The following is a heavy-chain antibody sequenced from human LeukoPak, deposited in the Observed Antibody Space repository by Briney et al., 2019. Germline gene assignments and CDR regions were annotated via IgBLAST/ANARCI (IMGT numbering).Heavy chain of an antibody. V-gene: IGHV3-48*03. CDR3: ARGTPEYGDSPDAFDI. D-gene: IGHD4-17*01. CDR2: IGRSGSTV. Sequence: GGSLRLSCAASGFTFSTYEMNWVRQAPGKGLEWVSYIGRSGSTVYYADSVKGRFTISRDNAKNSLYLQMNSLRDEDTAVYYCARGTPEYGDSPDAFDIWGQGTMVTVSS. J-gene: IGHJ3*02. CDR1: GFTFSTYE.